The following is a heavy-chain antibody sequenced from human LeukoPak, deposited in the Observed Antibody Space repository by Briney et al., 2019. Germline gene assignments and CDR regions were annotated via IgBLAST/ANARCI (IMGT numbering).Heavy chain of an antibody. J-gene: IGHJ4*02. D-gene: IGHD3-22*01. CDR1: GFTFDDYA. Sequence: PGGSLRLSCTASGFTFDDYAMHWVRQAPGKGLEWVSGISWNSGSIGYADSVKGRFTISRDNAKNSLYLQMNSLRAEDTALYYCVKDPAPNYDSSGYFDYWGQGTLVTVSS. CDR3: VKDPAPNYDSSGYFDY. V-gene: IGHV3-9*01. CDR2: ISWNSGSI.